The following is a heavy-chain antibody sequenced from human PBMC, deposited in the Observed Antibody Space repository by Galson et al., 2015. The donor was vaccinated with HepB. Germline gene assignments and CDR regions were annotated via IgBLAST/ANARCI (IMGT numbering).Heavy chain of an antibody. CDR1: AYTFSNYW. V-gene: IGHV5-51*03. CDR3: ARRSSGWYELDY. CDR2: IYPGHSDT. D-gene: IGHD6-19*01. J-gene: IGHJ4*02. Sequence: QSGAEVKEPGESLKISCKGYAYTFSNYWIDWVRHMPGEGLEWMGTIYPGHSDTRYSPSFRGQVTISADRSISTAYLQWASLKASDTAIYYCARRSSGWYELDYWGQGTLVTVSS.